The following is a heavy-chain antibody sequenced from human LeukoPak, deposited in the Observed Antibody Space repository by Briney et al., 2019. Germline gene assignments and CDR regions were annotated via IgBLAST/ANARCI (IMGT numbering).Heavy chain of an antibody. Sequence: SETLSLTCAVYGGSFSGYYWSWIRQPPGKGLEWIGEINHSGSTNYNPSLKSRVTISVDTSKNQFSLKLSSVTAADTAVYYCAGAYCGGDCCLDYWGQGTLVTVSS. CDR2: INHSGST. J-gene: IGHJ4*02. D-gene: IGHD2-21*02. CDR1: GGSFSGYY. CDR3: AGAYCGGDCCLDY. V-gene: IGHV4-34*01.